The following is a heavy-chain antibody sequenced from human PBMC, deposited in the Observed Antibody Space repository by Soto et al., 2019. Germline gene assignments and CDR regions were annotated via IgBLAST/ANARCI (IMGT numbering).Heavy chain of an antibody. CDR2: ITTDKGKT. J-gene: IGHJ4*02. CDR1: GYTFTSYG. V-gene: IGHV1-18*01. CDR3: ATRSPAFDY. Sequence: QVQLVQSGPEVKKPGASVKVSCKTSGYTFTSYGISWVRQAPGQGLEWMGWITTDKGKTTYAQKSQGRVTMTTDTSTSTAYMELRSLRSDDTAIYYCATRSPAFDYWGQGTLVTVSS.